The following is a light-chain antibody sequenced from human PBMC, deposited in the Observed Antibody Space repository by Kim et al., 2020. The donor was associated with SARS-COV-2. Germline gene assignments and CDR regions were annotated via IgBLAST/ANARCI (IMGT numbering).Light chain of an antibody. V-gene: IGKV1-9*01. CDR2: GTT. CDR3: QQFSLYPWT. Sequence: AAVGDRVTITCRASQGISSFVACYQPKSGKAPNLLIYGTTTLQSGVPSSFSGSGSGTDFSLSISSLQPEDFATYYCQQFSLYPWTFGQGTKVDIK. CDR1: QGISSF. J-gene: IGKJ1*01.